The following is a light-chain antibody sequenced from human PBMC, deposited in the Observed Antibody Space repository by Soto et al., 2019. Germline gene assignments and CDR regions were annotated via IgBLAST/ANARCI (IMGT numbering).Light chain of an antibody. J-gene: IGLJ1*01. CDR3: SAWDNSLNGYV. CDR1: SSNIGSNT. Sequence: QSVLTQPLSVSASPGQRVTISCSRGSSNIGSNTVAWYQHLPGTAPPRLIFTAGQRPSGVPGRFSGSKSGTSASLAISGLQSEDEGDYYCSAWDNSLNGYVFGPGTKVTVL. CDR2: TAG. V-gene: IGLV1-44*01.